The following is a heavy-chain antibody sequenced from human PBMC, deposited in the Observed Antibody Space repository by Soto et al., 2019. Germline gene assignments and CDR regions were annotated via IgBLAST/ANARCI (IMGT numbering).Heavy chain of an antibody. Sequence: EVQLVESGGGLVQPGRSLRLSCAASGFIFDDYAMHWVRQAPGKGLEWVAVISGNSGSLGYADSVKGRFTISRDNAKNSLYLQMNRLRAEDTALYYCAKDRHSSSAYYYYGMDAWGQGTTVTVSS. CDR1: GFIFDDYA. D-gene: IGHD6-6*01. CDR2: ISGNSGSL. V-gene: IGHV3-9*01. CDR3: AKDRHSSSAYYYYGMDA. J-gene: IGHJ6*02.